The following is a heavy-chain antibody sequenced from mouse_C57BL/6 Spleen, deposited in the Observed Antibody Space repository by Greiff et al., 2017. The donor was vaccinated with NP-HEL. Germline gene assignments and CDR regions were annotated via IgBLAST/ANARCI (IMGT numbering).Heavy chain of an antibody. CDR2: IWSGGST. CDR3: ARKGGRDYYAMDY. CDR1: GFSLTSYG. J-gene: IGHJ4*01. Sequence: VQLVESGPGLVQPSQSLSITCTVSGFSLTSYGVHWVRQSPGKGLEWLGVIWSGGSTDYNAAFIYRLSISKDNSKSQVFFKMNSLQADDTAIYYCARKGGRDYYAMDYWGQGTSVTVSS. V-gene: IGHV2-2*01. D-gene: IGHD3-3*01.